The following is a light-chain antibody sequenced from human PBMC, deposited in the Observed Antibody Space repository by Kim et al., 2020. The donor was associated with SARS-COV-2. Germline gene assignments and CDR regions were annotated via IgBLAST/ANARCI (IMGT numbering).Light chain of an antibody. Sequence: SGCTGETVTHSWRARQSVTAIVAADHQKPGQAPRLLSHAASIRATGIPARCRGSVSGTEITLTISSLQSVDFSGYYCQQYHIWDTFGPGTKVEIK. CDR1: QSVTAI. J-gene: IGKJ3*01. CDR3: QQYHIWDT. CDR2: AAS. V-gene: IGKV3D-15*01.